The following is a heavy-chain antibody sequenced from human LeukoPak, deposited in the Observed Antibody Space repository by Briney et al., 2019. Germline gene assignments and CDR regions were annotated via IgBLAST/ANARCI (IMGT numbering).Heavy chain of an antibody. CDR3: ARRVVNNRNWYFNL. Sequence: GESLKISCKGSGYTFSSYWIGWVRQMPGKGLEWMGIIYPGDSDTRYSPSFQGQVTISADKSINTAYLQWSSLKASDTAMYYCARRVVNNRNWYFNLWGRGTLVTVSS. CDR1: GYTFSSYW. J-gene: IGHJ2*01. V-gene: IGHV5-51*01. D-gene: IGHD4-23*01. CDR2: IYPGDSDT.